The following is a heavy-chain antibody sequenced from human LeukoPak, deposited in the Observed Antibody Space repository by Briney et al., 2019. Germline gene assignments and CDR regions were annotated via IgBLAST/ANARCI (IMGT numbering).Heavy chain of an antibody. D-gene: IGHD3-9*01. CDR3: ARDAAEDPYYDILTDYYPINWFDP. CDR1: GGTYSSYA. V-gene: IGHV1-69*05. CDR2: IIPIFGTA. J-gene: IGHJ5*02. Sequence: ASVKVSCKASGGTYSSYAISWVRQAPGQGLEWMGGIIPIFGTANYAQKFQGRVTITTDESTSTAYMELSSLRSEDTAVYYCARDAAEDPYYDILTDYYPINWFDPWGQGTLVTVSS.